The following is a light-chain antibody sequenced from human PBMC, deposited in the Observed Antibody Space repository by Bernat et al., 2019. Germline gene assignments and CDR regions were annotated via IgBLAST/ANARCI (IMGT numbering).Light chain of an antibody. Sequence: QSVLTQPPSASGTPGQRVTISCSGRSSNIGSNTVNWYQQLPGTAPKLLMYNNNQRPSGVPDRFSGSKSGTSASLAISGLQSADEADYYCSAWDDSLTSHVFGTGTKVTVL. CDR3: SAWDDSLTSHV. CDR2: NNN. CDR1: SSNIGSNT. J-gene: IGLJ1*01. V-gene: IGLV1-44*01.